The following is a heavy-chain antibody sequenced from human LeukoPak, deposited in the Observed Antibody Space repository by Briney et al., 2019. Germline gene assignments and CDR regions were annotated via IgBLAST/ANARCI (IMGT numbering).Heavy chain of an antibody. D-gene: IGHD1-14*01. CDR1: GFPFSSYA. J-gene: IGHJ4*02. CDR2: ITGSGGSP. V-gene: IGHV3-23*01. Sequence: GGSLRLSCAASGFPFSSYAMSWVRQTPGQGLEWVSTITGSGGSPYYADSLRGRFTISRANSKNTLFLELGSLRSDDRAVYYFSKEEPTIILGIDCWRQGALVIVSS. CDR3: SKEEPTIILGIDC.